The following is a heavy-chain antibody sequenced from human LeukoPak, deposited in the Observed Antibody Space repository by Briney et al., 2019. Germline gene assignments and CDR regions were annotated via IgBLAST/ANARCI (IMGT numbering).Heavy chain of an antibody. CDR1: GYTFTSYG. D-gene: IGHD1-26*01. Sequence: GASVKVSCKASGYTFTSYGISWVRQAPGQGLEWMGWISAYNGNTNYAQKLQGRVTMTTDTSTSTAYMELRSLRSDDTAVYYCAREPGGSSYYYYYGMDVWGQGTTVTVSS. CDR3: AREPGGSSYYYYYGMDV. CDR2: ISAYNGNT. J-gene: IGHJ6*02. V-gene: IGHV1-18*01.